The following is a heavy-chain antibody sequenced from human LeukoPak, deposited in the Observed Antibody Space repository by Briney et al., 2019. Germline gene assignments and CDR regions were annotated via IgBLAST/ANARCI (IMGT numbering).Heavy chain of an antibody. CDR3: AKNVGYSSGWYYGN. CDR1: GFTFSSYA. Sequence: GGSLRLSCAASGFTFSSYAMSWVRQAPGKGLEWVSAISGSGGSTYYADSVKGRFTISRDNSKNTLYLQMNSLRAEDTAVYYCAKNVGYSSGWYYGNWGQGTLVIVSS. J-gene: IGHJ4*02. D-gene: IGHD6-19*01. CDR2: ISGSGGST. V-gene: IGHV3-23*01.